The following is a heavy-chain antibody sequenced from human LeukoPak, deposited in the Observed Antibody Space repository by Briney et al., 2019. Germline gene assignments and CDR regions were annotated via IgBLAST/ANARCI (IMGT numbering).Heavy chain of an antibody. D-gene: IGHD4-17*01. V-gene: IGHV3-66*03. CDR3: ARDRAVTQDWVEFDP. Sequence: GGSLRLSCAGSGFSVSMSRVRQAPGKGLEWVSLIRDSGETFYADSVKGRFTISRDNSKNTMYLQMNRLRVEDTAVYFCARDRAVTQDWVEFDPWGQGTLVTVSS. CDR1: GFSVS. J-gene: IGHJ5*02. CDR2: IRDSGET.